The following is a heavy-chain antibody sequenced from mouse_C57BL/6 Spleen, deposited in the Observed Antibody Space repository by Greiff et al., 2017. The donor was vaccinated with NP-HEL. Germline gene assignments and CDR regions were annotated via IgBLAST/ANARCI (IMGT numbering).Heavy chain of an antibody. CDR1: GFTFSSYA. Sequence: EVHLVESGGGLVKPGGSLKLSCAASGFTFSSYAMSWVRQTPEKRLEWVATISDGGSYTYYPDNVKGRFTISRDNAKNNLYLQMSHLKSEDTAMYYCARGYDGYYVSFAYWGQGTLVTVSA. D-gene: IGHD2-3*01. CDR2: ISDGGSYT. V-gene: IGHV5-4*01. CDR3: ARGYDGYYVSFAY. J-gene: IGHJ3*01.